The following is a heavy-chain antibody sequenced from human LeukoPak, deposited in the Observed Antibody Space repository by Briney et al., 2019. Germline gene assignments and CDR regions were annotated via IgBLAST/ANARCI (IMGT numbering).Heavy chain of an antibody. D-gene: IGHD3-10*01. J-gene: IGHJ4*02. CDR1: GFTFSSYA. CDR3: AREGLTMVRGKGPFDY. Sequence: GGSLRLSCAASGFTFSSYAMSWVRQAPGKGLEWVSAISGSGGSTYYADSVKGRFTISRDNSKNTLYLQMNSLRAEDTAVYYCAREGLTMVRGKGPFDYWGQGTLVTVSS. V-gene: IGHV3-23*01. CDR2: ISGSGGST.